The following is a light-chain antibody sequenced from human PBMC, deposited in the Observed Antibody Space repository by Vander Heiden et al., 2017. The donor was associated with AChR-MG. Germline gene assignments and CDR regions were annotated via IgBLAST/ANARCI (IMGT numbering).Light chain of an antibody. CDR1: QDITSY. CDR2: DAS. V-gene: IGKV1-33*01. Sequence: DIQMTQSPSSLSASVGDRVTITCQASQDITSYLNWYQQKPGKAPKLLIYDASNLETGVPSRFSGSGSGTDFTFTISSLQPEDIATYYCQQYANLITFGQGTRLEIK. J-gene: IGKJ5*01. CDR3: QQYANLIT.